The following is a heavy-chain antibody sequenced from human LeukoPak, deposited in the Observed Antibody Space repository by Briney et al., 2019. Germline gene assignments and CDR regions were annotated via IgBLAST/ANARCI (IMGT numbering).Heavy chain of an antibody. D-gene: IGHD2-15*01. J-gene: IGHJ4*02. V-gene: IGHV3-21*01. CDR3: ATGRDCSGGSCYSVY. Sequence: PGRSLRLSWAASGFTLSSYSMICVRQAPGKGLEWVSSISSSSSYIYYADSVKGRFTITRDNAKNSLYLQMNSLRAEDTAVYYCATGRDCSGGSCYSVYWGQGTLVTVSS. CDR1: GFTLSSYS. CDR2: ISSSSSYI.